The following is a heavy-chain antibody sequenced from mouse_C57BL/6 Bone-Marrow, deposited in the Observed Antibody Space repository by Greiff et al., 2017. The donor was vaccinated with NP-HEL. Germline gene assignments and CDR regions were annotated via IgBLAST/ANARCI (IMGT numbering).Heavy chain of an antibody. CDR2: IDPSDSYT. J-gene: IGHJ2*01. CDR3: ARASTVVATGYFDY. CDR1: GYTFTSYW. V-gene: IGHV1-69*01. Sequence: QVQLQQPGAELVMPGASVKLSCKASGYTFTSYWMHWVKQRPGQGLEWIGEIDPSDSYTNYNQKFKGKSTLNVDKSSSTAYMQLSSLTSEDSAVYYCARASTVVATGYFDYWGQGTTLTVSS. D-gene: IGHD1-1*01.